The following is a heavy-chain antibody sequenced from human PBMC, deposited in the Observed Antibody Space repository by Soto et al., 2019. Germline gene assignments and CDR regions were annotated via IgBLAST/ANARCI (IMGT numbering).Heavy chain of an antibody. CDR2: TSYDGNNK. Sequence: QVQLVESGGGVVQPGTSLRLSCAASGFRFKSFVMHWVRQAPRKGLEWVAFTSYDGNNKDYGDSVKGRFTVSRDNSQNTLHLQMDFLRPEDTALYYCARWGTTGGFDLWGQGTLVSVSS. CDR1: GFRFKSFV. V-gene: IGHV3-30*19. D-gene: IGHD3-16*01. CDR3: ARWGTTGGFDL. J-gene: IGHJ4*02.